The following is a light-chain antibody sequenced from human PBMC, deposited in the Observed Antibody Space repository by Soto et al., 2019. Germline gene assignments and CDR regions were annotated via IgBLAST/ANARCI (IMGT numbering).Light chain of an antibody. CDR2: AAS. V-gene: IGKV3-15*01. J-gene: IGKJ3*01. CDR3: QEYSKWPLFT. Sequence: EIVVTQSPGILSVSPGDRATLSCRASQSVGRNLAWYQQKPGQAPTLLIYAASTRATGLAARFSGSGSGTDFTLTTSSLQSEDFAVYYCQEYSKWPLFTFGPWTRVDIK. CDR1: QSVGRN.